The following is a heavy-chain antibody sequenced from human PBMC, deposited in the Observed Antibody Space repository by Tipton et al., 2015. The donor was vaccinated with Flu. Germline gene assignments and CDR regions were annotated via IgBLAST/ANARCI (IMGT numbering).Heavy chain of an antibody. CDR1: GYTFTNYN. V-gene: IGHV1-46*01. J-gene: IGHJ4*02. CDR3: ARDRGFGAYTFDY. CDR2: IYPSGGGT. Sequence: QLVQSGAEVKKPGASVRISCTASGYTFTNYNMHWVRQAPGQGPEWVGIIYPSGGGTTYAQRFQGRVTLTRDKSTSTVYMELSSLRSEDTAFYYCARDRGFGAYTFDYWGQGTLVTVAS. D-gene: IGHD3-10*01.